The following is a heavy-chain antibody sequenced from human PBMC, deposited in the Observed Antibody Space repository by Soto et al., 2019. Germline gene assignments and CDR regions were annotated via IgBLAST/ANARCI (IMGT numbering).Heavy chain of an antibody. V-gene: IGHV4-39*01. CDR1: GGSISDNNYY. Sequence: PSETLSLTCSVSGGSISDNNYYWGWIRQPPGKGLEWIGSISYPGSTYYKPSLNSRVTIFVDTSKNQFSLKLSSATAADTAVYFCERHNYNSGSNHHLDYWGQGTLVT. J-gene: IGHJ4*02. CDR3: ERHNYNSGSNHHLDY. D-gene: IGHD6-19*01. CDR2: ISYPGST.